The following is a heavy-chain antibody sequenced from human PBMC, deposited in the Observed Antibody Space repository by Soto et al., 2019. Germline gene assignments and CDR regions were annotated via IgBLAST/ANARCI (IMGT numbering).Heavy chain of an antibody. J-gene: IGHJ4*02. V-gene: IGHV4-59*01. CDR3: ASAWSGSYYRY. Sequence: PSETLSLTCTVSGGSISSYYWSWIRQPPGKGLEWIGYIYYSGSTNYNPSLKSRVTISVDTSKNHFSLKLSSVTAADTAVYYCASAWSGSYYRYWGQGTLVTVSS. CDR1: GGSISSYY. D-gene: IGHD1-26*01. CDR2: IYYSGST.